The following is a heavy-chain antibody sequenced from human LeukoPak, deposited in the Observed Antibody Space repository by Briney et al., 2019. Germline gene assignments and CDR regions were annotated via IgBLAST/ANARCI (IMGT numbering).Heavy chain of an antibody. Sequence: PGRSRRLSCEASGLTFSSCGMHWVRQAPGKGLEWVALIWYDGSNKYYADSVKGRFTISRDNSKNTLYLQMNSLRAEDTAVYYCARDMGIAAAAVDYWGQGTLVTVSS. CDR3: ARDMGIAAAAVDY. CDR1: GLTFSSCG. CDR2: IWYDGSNK. D-gene: IGHD6-13*01. V-gene: IGHV3-33*01. J-gene: IGHJ4*02.